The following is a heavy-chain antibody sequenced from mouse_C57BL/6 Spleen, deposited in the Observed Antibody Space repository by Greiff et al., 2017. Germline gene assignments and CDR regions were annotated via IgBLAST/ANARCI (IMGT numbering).Heavy chain of an antibody. CDR2: IWSDGST. CDR1: GFSLTSYG. J-gene: IGHJ3*01. Sequence: QVQLKESGPGLVAPSQSLSITCTVSGFSLTSYGVHWVRQPPGKGLEWLVVIWSDGSTTYNSALKSRLSISKDNSKSQVFLKMNSLQTDDTAMYYCARHGDYGSSPWFAYWRQGTLVTVSA. V-gene: IGHV2-6-1*01. D-gene: IGHD1-1*01. CDR3: ARHGDYGSSPWFAY.